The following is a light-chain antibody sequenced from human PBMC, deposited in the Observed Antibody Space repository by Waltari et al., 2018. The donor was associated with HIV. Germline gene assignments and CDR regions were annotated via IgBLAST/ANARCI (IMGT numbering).Light chain of an antibody. V-gene: IGLV1-44*01. CDR1: RTHIGSNV. CDR3: AAWDDNLNAL. J-gene: IGLJ2*01. Sequence: QSALTHPPPASLTPGQRPTIPASATRTHIGSNVVNCYKMHPKTTLKLLIYKNIQRPSGVADRFSGSKAGTAASLAISGLHSEDEADYYCAAWDDNLNALFGGGTKLTVL. CDR2: KNI.